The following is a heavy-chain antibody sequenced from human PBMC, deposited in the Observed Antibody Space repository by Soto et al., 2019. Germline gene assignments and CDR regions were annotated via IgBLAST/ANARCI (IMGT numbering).Heavy chain of an antibody. J-gene: IGHJ4*02. CDR1: GGPISSYY. Sequence: QVQLQESGPGLVKPSETLSLNCTVSGGPISSYYWSWIRQSPGKGLEWIGYIYYSGSSNYNPSLKGRVTXSXDXPKNQFSLELSSVTAADTAVYYCARGSSGWPPRLDYWCQGTLVTVSS. CDR3: ARGSSGWPPRLDY. CDR2: IYYSGSS. D-gene: IGHD6-19*01. V-gene: IGHV4-59*01.